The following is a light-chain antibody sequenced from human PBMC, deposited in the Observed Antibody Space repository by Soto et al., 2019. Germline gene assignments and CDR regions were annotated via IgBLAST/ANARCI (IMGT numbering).Light chain of an antibody. CDR1: QSIGLA. CDR3: QQYGSSFWT. CDR2: DAS. Sequence: IVLTQSPGTLSLSPGERATLSCRASQSIGLAIAWYQHKPGQAPRLLIFDASQRATGIPARFRGSGSGTDFTLTISRLEPEDFAVYYCQQYGSSFWTFGQGTKVDIK. J-gene: IGKJ1*01. V-gene: IGKV3-20*01.